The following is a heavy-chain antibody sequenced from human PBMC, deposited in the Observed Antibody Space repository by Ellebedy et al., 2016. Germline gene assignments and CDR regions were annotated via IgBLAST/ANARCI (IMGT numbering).Heavy chain of an antibody. Sequence: GESLKISXAASGFTFSRYWMSWVRQAPGKGLEWVANIKQDRSEKHYVDSVKGRITISRDNAKNSLYLKMNSLRAEDTAVYYCARGGYCSSTSCYTDVRGPEDSWGQGTLVTVSS. D-gene: IGHD2-2*02. V-gene: IGHV3-7*01. CDR1: GFTFSRYW. CDR2: IKQDRSEK. CDR3: ARGGYCSSTSCYTDVRGPEDS. J-gene: IGHJ4*02.